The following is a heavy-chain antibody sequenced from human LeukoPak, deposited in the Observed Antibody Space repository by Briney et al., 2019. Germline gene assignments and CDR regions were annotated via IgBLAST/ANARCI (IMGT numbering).Heavy chain of an antibody. CDR3: AKFLGLVVPAAMDY. J-gene: IGHJ4*02. Sequence: GGSLRLSCAASGFTFSRYGLHWVRQAPGKGLEWVAFIRYDGSNEYYADSVKGRFTISRDNSKNTLYLQMNGLRAEDTAVYYCAKFLGLVVPAAMDYWGQGTLVTVSS. V-gene: IGHV3-30*02. CDR1: GFTFSRYG. CDR2: IRYDGSNE. D-gene: IGHD2-2*01.